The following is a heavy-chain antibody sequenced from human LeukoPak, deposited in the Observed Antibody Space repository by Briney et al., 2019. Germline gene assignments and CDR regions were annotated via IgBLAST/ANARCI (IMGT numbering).Heavy chain of an antibody. CDR2: IKQDGSEK. D-gene: IGHD1-26*01. CDR1: DFTFSTYW. J-gene: IGHJ6*03. CDR3: ARRVGTTLKYFYYYMDV. V-gene: IGHV3-7*01. Sequence: GGSLRLSCAASDFTFSTYWMSWVRQAPGKGLGWVANIKQDGSEKYYVDSVKGRFTISRDNAKNSLYLQMNSLRADDTAVYYCARRVGTTLKYFYYYMDVWGKGTTVTVSS.